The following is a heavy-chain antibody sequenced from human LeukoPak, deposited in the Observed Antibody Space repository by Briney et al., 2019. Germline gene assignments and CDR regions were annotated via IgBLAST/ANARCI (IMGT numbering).Heavy chain of an antibody. V-gene: IGHV1-8*01. CDR1: GYTFTSYD. CDR3: ARGSWVRRHSDY. D-gene: IGHD5-12*01. Sequence: ASVKVSCKASGYTFTSYDINWVRQATGQGLEWMGWMNPNSGNTGYAQKFQGRVTMTRNTSISTAYMELSSLRSGDTAVYYCARGSWVRRHSDYWGQGTLVTVSS. CDR2: MNPNSGNT. J-gene: IGHJ4*02.